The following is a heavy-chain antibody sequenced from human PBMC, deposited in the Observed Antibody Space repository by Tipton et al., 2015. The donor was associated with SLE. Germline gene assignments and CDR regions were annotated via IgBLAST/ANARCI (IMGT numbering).Heavy chain of an antibody. CDR3: ARLGVPAALGGNWFDP. J-gene: IGHJ5*02. CDR1: GYSFTSYW. Sequence: QLVQSGAEVKKPGESLKISCKGSGYSFTSYWIGWVRQMPGKGLEWMGIIYPGDSDTGYSPSFQGQVTISADKSLSTAYLQWSSLKSSDTAMYYCARLGVPAALGGNWFDPWGQGTLVTVSS. D-gene: IGHD2-2*01. CDR2: IYPGDSDT. V-gene: IGHV5-51*03.